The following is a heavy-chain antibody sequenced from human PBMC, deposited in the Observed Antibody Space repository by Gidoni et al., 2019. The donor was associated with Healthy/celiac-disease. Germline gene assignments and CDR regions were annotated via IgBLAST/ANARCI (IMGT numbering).Heavy chain of an antibody. V-gene: IGHV4-39*07. D-gene: IGHD3-10*01. CDR1: GGPISSSSYY. J-gene: IGHJ5*02. CDR2: IYYSGST. CDR3: ARTVMVRGVTSYNWFDP. Sequence: QLQLQESGPGLVKPSETLSLTCTVSGGPISSSSYYWGWIRQPPGKGLEWIGSIYYSGSTYYNPSLKSRVTISVDTSKNQFSLKLSSVTAADTAVYYCARTVMVRGVTSYNWFDPWGQGTLVTVSS.